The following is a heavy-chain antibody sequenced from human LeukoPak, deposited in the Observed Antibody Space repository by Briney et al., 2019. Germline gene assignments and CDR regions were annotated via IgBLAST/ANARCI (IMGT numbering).Heavy chain of an antibody. J-gene: IGHJ1*01. V-gene: IGHV5-51*01. CDR3: ARQVELAAPNAY. CDR2: IYPGDSDT. Sequence: GESLKISCKGSGYSFTSYWMGWVRQMPGRGLEWMGIIYPGDSDTRYSPSFQGQVTISADKSINTAYLQWSSLKASDTAMYYCARQVELAAPNAYWGQGTLVTVSS. CDR1: GYSFTSYW. D-gene: IGHD2-15*01.